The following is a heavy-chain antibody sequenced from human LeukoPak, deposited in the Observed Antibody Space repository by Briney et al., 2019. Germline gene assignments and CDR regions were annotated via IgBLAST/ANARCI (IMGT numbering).Heavy chain of an antibody. CDR1: GFTFRSHD. Sequence: PGGSLRLSCAASGFTFRSHDMSWVRQAPGKGLEWVSGISASGGSTFYADSVKGRFTISRDNSKNTLYLQMNGLRVEDTAVYYCVREGPRGLAFDIWGQGTMVIVSS. CDR2: ISASGGST. V-gene: IGHV3-23*01. J-gene: IGHJ3*02. CDR3: VREGPRGLAFDI.